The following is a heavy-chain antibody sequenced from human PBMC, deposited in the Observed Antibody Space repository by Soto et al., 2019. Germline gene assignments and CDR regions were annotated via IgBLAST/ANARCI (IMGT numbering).Heavy chain of an antibody. CDR1: GFTFSSYE. CDR3: ARTSGWYGFYYFDY. J-gene: IGHJ4*02. D-gene: IGHD6-19*01. Sequence: EVQLVESGGGLVQPGGSLRLSCAASGFTFSSYEMNWVRQAPGKGLEWVSYISSSGSTIYYADSVKGRFTISRDNAKKSLYLKMNSLRAEDTAVYYCARTSGWYGFYYFDYWGQGTLVTVSS. V-gene: IGHV3-48*03. CDR2: ISSSGSTI.